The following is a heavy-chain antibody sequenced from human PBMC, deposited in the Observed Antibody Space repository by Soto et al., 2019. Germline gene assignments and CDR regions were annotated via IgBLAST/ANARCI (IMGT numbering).Heavy chain of an antibody. V-gene: IGHV2-26*01. CDR3: VRMNAESYSSYYAMDV. J-gene: IGHJ6*02. CDR1: GFSLTTGRMG. D-gene: IGHD3-10*01. CDR2: IFSDAER. Sequence: VSGPTLVNPTETLTLTCHVSGFSLTTGRMGVSWIRQPPGKALEWLAHIFSDAERSYSRSLQGRLTVSKVGSGSHVVLTMTNMDPVDTGTYFCVRMNAESYSSYYAMDVWGQGTTVTVSS.